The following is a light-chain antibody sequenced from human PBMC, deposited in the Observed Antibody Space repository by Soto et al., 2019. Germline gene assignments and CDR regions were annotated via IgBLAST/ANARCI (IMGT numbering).Light chain of an antibody. CDR1: TGAVTSGHF. V-gene: IGLV7-46*01. Sequence: QAVVTQEPSLTVSPGGTVTLTCGSSTGAVTSGHFPYWFQQKPGQAPRTLIYDTTNKHAWTPARFSGSLLGGKAALTLSAAQLGDEADYYCLLSYTDFRLVFGGGTKLTVL. J-gene: IGLJ2*01. CDR3: LLSYTDFRLV. CDR2: DTT.